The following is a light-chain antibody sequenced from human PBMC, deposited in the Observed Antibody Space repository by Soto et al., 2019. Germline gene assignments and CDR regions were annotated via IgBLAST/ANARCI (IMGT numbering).Light chain of an antibody. V-gene: IGKV3-20*01. J-gene: IGKJ3*01. CDR3: QQYCSSPLFT. CDR1: QSVSSSY. CDR2: GAS. Sequence: EIVLTQSPGTLSLSPGERATLSCRASQSVSSSYLAWYQQKPGQAPRLLIYGASSRATGIPDRFSGSESGTDFTLTISRLEPEDFAGYYCQQYCSSPLFTFGPWTKVDIK.